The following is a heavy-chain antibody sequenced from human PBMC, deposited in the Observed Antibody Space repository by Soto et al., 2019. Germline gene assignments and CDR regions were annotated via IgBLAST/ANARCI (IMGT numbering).Heavy chain of an antibody. D-gene: IGHD3-22*01. J-gene: IGHJ3*02. CDR1: GFTFGDYE. CDR3: ARSSCWYAGDAFDM. Sequence: QVQLVESGGGLVQPGGSLRLSCAASGFTFGDYEMSWIRQAPGKGPEWVSFLSRSGNTIYYEDSVKGRVSITRDNADNSLYLQMESLRVKDTANYFCARSSCWYAGDAFDMWGQGTMVTVSA. CDR2: LSRSGNTI. V-gene: IGHV3-11*01.